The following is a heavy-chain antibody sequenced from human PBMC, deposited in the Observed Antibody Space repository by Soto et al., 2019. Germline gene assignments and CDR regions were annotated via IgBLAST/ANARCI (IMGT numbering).Heavy chain of an antibody. Sequence: SVKVSCKASGGTFSSYAISWVRQAPGQGLEWMGGIIPIFGTANYAQKFQGRVTITADESTSTAYMELSSLRSEDTAVYYCARIAAAGTFTPYYYYGMDVWGQGTTVTFSS. D-gene: IGHD6-13*01. CDR3: ARIAAAGTFTPYYYYGMDV. V-gene: IGHV1-69*13. CDR1: GGTFSSYA. J-gene: IGHJ6*02. CDR2: IIPIFGTA.